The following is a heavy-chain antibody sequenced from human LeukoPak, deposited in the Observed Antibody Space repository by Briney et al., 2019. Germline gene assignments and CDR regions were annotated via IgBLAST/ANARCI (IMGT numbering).Heavy chain of an antibody. CDR1: GGSFSGYY. CDR3: ARTQYYSDSRESIDY. Sequence: SESLSLTCAVYGGSFSGYYWSWVRHPPGKGREWVGEINHRGSTTYNPSLKSRVTLSVDTSKNQFSLKLSSVTAADTAVYYCARTQYYSDSRESIDYWGQGTLVTVSS. J-gene: IGHJ4*02. D-gene: IGHD3-22*01. V-gene: IGHV4-34*01. CDR2: INHRGST.